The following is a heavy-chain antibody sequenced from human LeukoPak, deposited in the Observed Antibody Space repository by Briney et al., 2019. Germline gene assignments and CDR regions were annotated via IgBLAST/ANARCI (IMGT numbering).Heavy chain of an antibody. Sequence: SETLSLTCAVYGGSFSGYYWSWIRQPPGKGLEWIGEISHSGSTNYNPSLKSRVTISVDTSKNQFSLKLSSVTAADTAVYYCARDLLRDFDYWGQGTLVTVSS. CDR3: ARDLLRDFDY. V-gene: IGHV4-34*01. CDR1: GGSFSGYY. CDR2: ISHSGST. J-gene: IGHJ4*02. D-gene: IGHD2-8*02.